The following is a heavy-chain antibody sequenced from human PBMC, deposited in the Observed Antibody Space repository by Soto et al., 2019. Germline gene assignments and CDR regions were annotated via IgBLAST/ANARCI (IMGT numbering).Heavy chain of an antibody. CDR3: ARGRVLLRFLEGQSGYYSMGV. Sequence: PSETLSLTCAVYRGSFSGYYWSWIRQLPGKGLEWIGEINHSGSTNYNPSLKSRVTISVDTSKNQFSLKLSSVTAADTAVYSCARGRVLLRFLEGQSGYYSMGVWGQGTTVTASS. CDR2: INHSGST. V-gene: IGHV4-34*01. CDR1: RGSFSGYY. D-gene: IGHD3-3*01. J-gene: IGHJ6*02.